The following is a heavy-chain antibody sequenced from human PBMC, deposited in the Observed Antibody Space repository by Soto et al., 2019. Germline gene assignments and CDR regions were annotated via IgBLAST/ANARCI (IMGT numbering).Heavy chain of an antibody. CDR1: GFIFTSYA. J-gene: IGHJ4*02. Sequence: QVQLVESGGGVVQPGRSLRLSCAASGFIFTSYAMHWVRQAPGKGLEWVAVSSYDGRNKYYADSVKGRFTISRDNSRDTVDLQMNSLRAEDTAVYYCAKDHGYSSFCVDYWGQGTLVTVSS. CDR2: SSYDGRNK. D-gene: IGHD6-19*01. CDR3: AKDHGYSSFCVDY. V-gene: IGHV3-30*04.